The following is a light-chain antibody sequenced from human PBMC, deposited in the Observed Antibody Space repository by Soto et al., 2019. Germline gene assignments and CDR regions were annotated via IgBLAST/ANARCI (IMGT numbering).Light chain of an antibody. V-gene: IGKV1-5*03. J-gene: IGKJ1*01. CDR2: KAS. CDR1: QSISSW. CDR3: QQYGSPPQT. Sequence: DIQMTQSPSTLSASVGDRVTITCRASQSISSWLAWYQQKPGKAPKLLIYKASSLESGVPSRFSGSGSGTDFTLTISRLEPEDFAVYYCQQYGSPPQTFGQGTKVDI.